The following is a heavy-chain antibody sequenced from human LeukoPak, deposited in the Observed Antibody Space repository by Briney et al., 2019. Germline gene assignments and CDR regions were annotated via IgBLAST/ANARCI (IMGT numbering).Heavy chain of an antibody. CDR3: GAGQRMYYFDY. CDR1: GFTFSSYW. J-gene: IGHJ4*02. Sequence: GSLRLSCAASGFTFSSYWMSWVRQAPGKGLEWVANIKQDGSEKYYVDSVKGRFTISRDNAKNSLYLQMNSLRAEDTAVYYCGAGQRMYYFDYWGQGTLVTVSS. D-gene: IGHD6-13*01. CDR2: IKQDGSEK. V-gene: IGHV3-7*01.